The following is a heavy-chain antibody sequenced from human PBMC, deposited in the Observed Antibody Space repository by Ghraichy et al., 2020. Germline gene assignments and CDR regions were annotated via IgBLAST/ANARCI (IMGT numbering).Heavy chain of an antibody. J-gene: IGHJ6*02. V-gene: IGHV4-39*07. CDR2: IYYSGST. Sequence: SETLSLTCTVSGGSISSSSYYWGWIRQPPGKGLEWIGSIYYSGSTYYNPSLRSRVTISVDTSKNQFSLKLSSVTAADTAVYYCARRSIAAAEDYYYYGMDVWGQGTTVTVSS. D-gene: IGHD6-13*01. CDR1: GGSISSSSYY. CDR3: ARRSIAAAEDYYYYGMDV.